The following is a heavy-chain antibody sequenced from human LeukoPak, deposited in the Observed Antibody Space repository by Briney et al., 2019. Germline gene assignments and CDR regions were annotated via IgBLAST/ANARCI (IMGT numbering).Heavy chain of an antibody. V-gene: IGHV1-69*05. J-gene: IGHJ5*02. Sequence: GASVKVSCKASGGTFSSYAISWVRQAPGQGLEWMGRIIPIFGTANYAQKFQGRVTITTDESTSTAYMELSSLRSEDTAVYYCARGAYDSSGYYPCNWFDPWGQGTLVTVSS. CDR1: GGTFSSYA. CDR2: IIPIFGTA. CDR3: ARGAYDSSGYYPCNWFDP. D-gene: IGHD3-22*01.